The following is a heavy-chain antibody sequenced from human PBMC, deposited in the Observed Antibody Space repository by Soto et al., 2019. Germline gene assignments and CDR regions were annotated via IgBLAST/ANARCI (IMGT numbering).Heavy chain of an antibody. CDR1: GGSISSYY. V-gene: IGHV4-59*01. J-gene: IGHJ3*02. CDR3: ARETNYGDYGFGAFDI. CDR2: IYYSGST. Sequence: QVQLQESGPGLVKPSETLSLTCTVSGGSISSYYWSWIRQPPGKGLEWIGYIYYSGSTNYNPSLKSRVTISVDTSKNQFSLKLSSVTAADTAVYYCARETNYGDYGFGAFDIWGQGTMVTVSS. D-gene: IGHD4-17*01.